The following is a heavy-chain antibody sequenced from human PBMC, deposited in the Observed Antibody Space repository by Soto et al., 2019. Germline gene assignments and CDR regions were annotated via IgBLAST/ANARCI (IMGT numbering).Heavy chain of an antibody. CDR3: ARDRVAVPKASYYGMDV. J-gene: IGHJ6*02. Sequence: ASVKVPCKASGYTFTSYGISWVRQAPGQGLEWMGWISAYNGNTNYAQKLQGRVTMTTDTSTSTAYMELRSLRSDDTAVYYCARDRVAVPKASYYGMDVWGQGTTVTVSS. CDR2: ISAYNGNT. V-gene: IGHV1-18*01. D-gene: IGHD6-19*01. CDR1: GYTFTSYG.